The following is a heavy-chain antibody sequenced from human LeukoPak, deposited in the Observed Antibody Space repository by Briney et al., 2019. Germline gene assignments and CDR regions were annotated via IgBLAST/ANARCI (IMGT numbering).Heavy chain of an antibody. CDR2: IWYDGSNT. Sequence: PGGSLRLSCAASGFSFSGYGMHWVRQAPGKGLEWVAVIWYDGSNTYHADSVKGRFTISRDNSKNTLYLQMNSLRVDDTAVYYCARNIPAAATGIDYWGQGTLVTVSS. CDR3: ARNIPAAATGIDY. CDR1: GFSFSGYG. D-gene: IGHD6-13*01. J-gene: IGHJ4*02. V-gene: IGHV3-33*01.